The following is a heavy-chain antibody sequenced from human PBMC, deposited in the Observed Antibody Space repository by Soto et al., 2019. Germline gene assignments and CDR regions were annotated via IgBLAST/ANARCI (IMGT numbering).Heavy chain of an antibody. V-gene: IGHV4-39*01. CDR2: IYYSGST. Sequence: QLQLQESGPGLVKPSETLSLTCTVSGGSISSSSYYWGWIRQPPGKGLEWIGSIYYSGSTYYNPSRKIRVTISVDTSKNQCSLKLSSVTAADTAVYYCARQINCSGGSCYFAFDIWGQGTMVTVSS. J-gene: IGHJ3*02. CDR3: ARQINCSGGSCYFAFDI. CDR1: GGSISSSSYY. D-gene: IGHD2-15*01.